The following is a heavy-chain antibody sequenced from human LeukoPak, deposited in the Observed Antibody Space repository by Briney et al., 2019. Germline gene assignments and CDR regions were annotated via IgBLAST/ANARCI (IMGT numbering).Heavy chain of an antibody. V-gene: IGHV1-46*01. CDR3: ARFRYSSSWRSGEY. D-gene: IGHD6-13*01. J-gene: IGHJ4*02. CDR1: GYTFTSYY. CDR2: INPSGGST. Sequence: ASVKVSCKASGYTFTSYYMHWVRQAPGQGLEWMGIINPSGGSTSYAQKLQGRVTMTTDTSTSTAYMELRSLRSDDTAVYYCARFRYSSSWRSGEYWGQGTLVTVSS.